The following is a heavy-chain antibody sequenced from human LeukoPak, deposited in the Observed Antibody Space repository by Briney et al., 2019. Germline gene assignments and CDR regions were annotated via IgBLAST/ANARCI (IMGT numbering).Heavy chain of an antibody. J-gene: IGHJ4*02. CDR3: ARGSLGLYYYDSSGYVHFDY. CDR2: IIPMFGTA. D-gene: IGHD3-22*01. CDR1: GDTFRKYA. Sequence: ASVKVSCKASGDTFRKYAISWVRQAPGQGLEWMGGIIPMFGTANYAQKFQGRVTITTDESTSTAYMELSSLRSEDTAVYYCARGSLGLYYYDSSGYVHFDYWGQGTLVTVSS. V-gene: IGHV1-69*05.